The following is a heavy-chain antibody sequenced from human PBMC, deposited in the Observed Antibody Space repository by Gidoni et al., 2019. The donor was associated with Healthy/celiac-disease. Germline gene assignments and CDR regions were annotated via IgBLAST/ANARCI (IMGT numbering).Heavy chain of an antibody. Sequence: QVQLVQSGAEVKKPGASVKVSCKPSGSTFTSYGISWVRQAPGQGLEWMGWISAYNGNTNYAQKLQGRVTMTTDTSTSTAYMELRSLRSDDTAVYYCAREFRYCSSTSCYRAFDYWGQGTLVTVSS. CDR1: GSTFTSYG. CDR2: ISAYNGNT. J-gene: IGHJ4*02. CDR3: AREFRYCSSTSCYRAFDY. V-gene: IGHV1-18*01. D-gene: IGHD2-2*02.